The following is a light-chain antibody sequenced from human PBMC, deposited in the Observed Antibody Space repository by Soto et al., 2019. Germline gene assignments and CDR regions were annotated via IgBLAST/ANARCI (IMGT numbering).Light chain of an antibody. Sequence: DIVLTQSPATLSLSPGERATLSCRASQSVSSYLAWYQQKPGQAPRLLIYGVSSRATGIPDRFSGSGSGTDFTLTISRLEPEDFAVYYCQQYGSSPGTFGQGTKVDI. CDR3: QQYGSSPGT. CDR2: GVS. V-gene: IGKV3-20*01. CDR1: QSVSSY. J-gene: IGKJ1*01.